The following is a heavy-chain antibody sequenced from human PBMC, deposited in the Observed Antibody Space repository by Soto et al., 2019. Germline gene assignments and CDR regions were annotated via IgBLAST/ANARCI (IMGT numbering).Heavy chain of an antibody. CDR2: ISSSSNNM. V-gene: IGHV3-21*01. CDR3: ARDKRDLRFLEWSYYFDY. Sequence: GGSLRLSCAASGFTFSSYSMNWVRQAPGKGLEWVSSISSSSNNMYYADSVKGRFTISRDNAKNSLYLQMNSLRAEDTAVYYCARDKRDLRFLEWSYYFDYWGQGTLVTVSS. J-gene: IGHJ4*02. D-gene: IGHD3-3*01. CDR1: GFTFSSYS.